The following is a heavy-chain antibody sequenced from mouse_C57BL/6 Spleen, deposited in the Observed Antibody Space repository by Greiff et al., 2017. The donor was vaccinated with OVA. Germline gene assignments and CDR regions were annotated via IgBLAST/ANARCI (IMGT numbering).Heavy chain of an antibody. Sequence: VQLQQPGAELVRPGSSVKLSCKASGYTFTSYWMDWVKQRPGQGLEWIGNIYPSDSETHYNQKFKDKATLTVDKSSSTAYMQLSSLTSEDSAVYYCARRGGSSLFDYWGQGTTLTVSS. CDR3: ARRGGSSLFDY. CDR1: GYTFTSYW. V-gene: IGHV1-61*01. CDR2: IYPSDSET. J-gene: IGHJ2*01. D-gene: IGHD1-1*01.